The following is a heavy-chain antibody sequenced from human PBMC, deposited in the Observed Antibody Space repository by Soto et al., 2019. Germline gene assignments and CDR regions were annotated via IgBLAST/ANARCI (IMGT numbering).Heavy chain of an antibody. D-gene: IGHD3-22*01. V-gene: IGHV3-23*01. J-gene: IGHJ4*02. Sequence: GGSLRLSCAASGFTFSSYAMSWVRQAPGKGLEWVSSITSSGSTYFADSVKGRFTISRDNSKNTLYLQLNSLRAEDTAVYYCTNGPLITGDSWGQGTPVSVSS. CDR2: ITSSGST. CDR3: TNGPLITGDS. CDR1: GFTFSSYA.